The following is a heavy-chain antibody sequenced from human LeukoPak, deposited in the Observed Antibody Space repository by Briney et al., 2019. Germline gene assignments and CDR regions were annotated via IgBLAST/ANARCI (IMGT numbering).Heavy chain of an antibody. V-gene: IGHV4-59*08. Sequence: SETLSLTCTVSGGSISSYYWSWIRQPPGKGLEWIGYIYYRVSTNYNPSLTSRVTISVDTSKNQFSLKLSCVTAADTAVYYCAGTTPSFDYWGQGALVTVSS. D-gene: IGHD1-1*01. J-gene: IGHJ4*02. CDR3: AGTTPSFDY. CDR2: IYYRVST. CDR1: GGSISSYY.